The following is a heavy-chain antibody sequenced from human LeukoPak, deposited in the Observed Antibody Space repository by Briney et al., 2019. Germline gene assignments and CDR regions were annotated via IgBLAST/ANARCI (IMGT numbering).Heavy chain of an antibody. V-gene: IGHV4-4*07. CDR3: ARQSSWYVFDY. Sequence: SETLSVTCTVSGGSISSYYWSWIRQPAGNGLEWIGRIYTSGSTNYNPSLRSRVTMSVDTSKNQFSLKLSSVTAADTAVYYCARQSSWYVFDYWGQGTLVTVSS. CDR1: GGSISSYY. J-gene: IGHJ4*02. CDR2: IYTSGST. D-gene: IGHD6-13*01.